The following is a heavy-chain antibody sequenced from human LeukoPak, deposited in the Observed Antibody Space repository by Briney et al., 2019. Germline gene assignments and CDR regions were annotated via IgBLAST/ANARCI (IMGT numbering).Heavy chain of an antibody. D-gene: IGHD2-15*01. Sequence: GASVKVSCTASVYTFTSYGISWVCQAPGQGLEWMGWINGYNGNTNYAQKLQGRVTMTTDTSTSTPYMELRTLRSDDSDVYYCARYNVHCRGVSCFPVFWFDPWGQGTLVTVSS. CDR3: ARYNVHCRGVSCFPVFWFDP. J-gene: IGHJ5*02. CDR1: VYTFTSYG. V-gene: IGHV1-18*01. CDR2: INGYNGNT.